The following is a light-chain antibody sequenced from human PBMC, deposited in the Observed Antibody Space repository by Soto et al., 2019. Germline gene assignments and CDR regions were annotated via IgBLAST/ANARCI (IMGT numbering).Light chain of an antibody. J-gene: IGLJ3*02. Sequence: QTVVTQERSLTVSPGGSVTLTCASSTGADTSGHYPYWVQQKPGQVPKSLIYSTSDKHSWSPARFSGSLLGGKAALTLSSVQPEDEAEYYRLLYYGGALGVFGGGTKLTVL. CDR1: TGADTSGHY. CDR3: LLYYGGALGV. V-gene: IGLV7-43*01. CDR2: STS.